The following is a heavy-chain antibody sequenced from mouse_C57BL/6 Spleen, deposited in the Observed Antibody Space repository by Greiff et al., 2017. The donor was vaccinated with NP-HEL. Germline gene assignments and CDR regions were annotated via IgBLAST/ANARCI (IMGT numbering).Heavy chain of an antibody. Sequence: QVQLQQSGPELVKPGASVKISCKASGYAFSSSWMNWVQQRPGKGLEWIGRIYPGDGDTNYNGKFKGKATLTADKSSSTAYMQLSSLTSEDSAVYFCARLRDGYYEADWGKGTLVTVSA. CDR2: IYPGDGDT. V-gene: IGHV1-82*01. D-gene: IGHD2-3*01. CDR1: GYAFSSSW. CDR3: ARLRDGYYEAD. J-gene: IGHJ3*01.